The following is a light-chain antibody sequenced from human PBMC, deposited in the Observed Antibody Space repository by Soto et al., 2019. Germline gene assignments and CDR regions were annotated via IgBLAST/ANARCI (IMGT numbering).Light chain of an antibody. CDR2: SAS. CDR3: QQLNSFPRT. Sequence: DIQLTQSPSFLSASVGDRVTITCRASQDISSSLAWYQQRPVKVPRFLTHSASTLQSGVPSRFSDTGAGTTFTLTSSSLQPDDIAADYCQQLNSFPRTFSKGTKV. V-gene: IGKV1-9*01. CDR1: QDISSS. J-gene: IGKJ1*01.